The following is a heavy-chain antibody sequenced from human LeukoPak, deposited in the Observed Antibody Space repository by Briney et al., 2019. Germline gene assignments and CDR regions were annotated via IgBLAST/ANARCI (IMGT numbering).Heavy chain of an antibody. CDR3: ARTNYDILTGYSPHFDY. CDR2: INPNSGGT. CDR1: GYTFTGYY. Sequence: ASVKVSCKASGYTFTGYYMHWVRQAPGQGLEWMGRINPNSGGTNYAQKFLGRVTMTRDTSISTAYMELSRLRSDDTAVYYCARTNYDILTGYSPHFDYWGQGTLVTVSS. J-gene: IGHJ4*02. V-gene: IGHV1-2*06. D-gene: IGHD3-9*01.